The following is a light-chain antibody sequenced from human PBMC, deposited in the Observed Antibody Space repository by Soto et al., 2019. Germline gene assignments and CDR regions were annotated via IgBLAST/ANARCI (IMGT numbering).Light chain of an antibody. CDR1: QDISNY. J-gene: IGKJ3*01. V-gene: IGKV1-33*01. Sequence: DIQMTQSPSSQSASVGDRVTITCQASQDISNYLNWYQQKPGKAPKLLIYGASNLETGVPSRFSGSGSGTHFTFTISSLQPEDIATYYCQQYDALPPGFTFGPGTKVDIK. CDR2: GAS. CDR3: QQYDALPPGFT.